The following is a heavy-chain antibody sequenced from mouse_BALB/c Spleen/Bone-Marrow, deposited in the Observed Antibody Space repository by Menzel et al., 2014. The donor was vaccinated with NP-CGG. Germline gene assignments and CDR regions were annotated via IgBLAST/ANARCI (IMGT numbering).Heavy chain of an antibody. J-gene: IGHJ3*01. Sequence: VQLQQSGPELVKPGASVKMSCKASGYTFTDYYMDWVKQSHGESFEWIGRVNPYNGGTSYNQKFKGKATLTVDKSSSTAYMELNSLTSVDSAVYCCARGAYYGSSYWFAYWGQGTLVTVSA. CDR3: ARGAYYGSSYWFAY. CDR1: GYTFTDYY. D-gene: IGHD1-1*01. V-gene: IGHV1-19*01. CDR2: VNPYNGGT.